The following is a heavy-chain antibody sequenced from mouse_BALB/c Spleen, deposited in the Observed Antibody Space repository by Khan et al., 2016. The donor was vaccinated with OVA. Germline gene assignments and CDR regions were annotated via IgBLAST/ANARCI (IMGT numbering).Heavy chain of an antibody. D-gene: IGHD2-2*01. J-gene: IGHJ3*01. CDR3: ARREKYGYDPSWFAY. CDR1: GYTFTSYW. V-gene: IGHV1-61*01. Sequence: QVQLQQPGAELVRPGASVKLSCKASGYTFTSYWMNWVKQRPGHGLEWIGRIDPSDSETHYNQMFKDKATLTVDKSSSTAYMQLISLTSEDSAVYYCARREKYGYDPSWFAYLGHGTLVTVSA. CDR2: IDPSDSET.